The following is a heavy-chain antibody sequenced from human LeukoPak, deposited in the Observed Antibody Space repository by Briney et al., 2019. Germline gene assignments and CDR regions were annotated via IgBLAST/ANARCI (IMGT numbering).Heavy chain of an antibody. D-gene: IGHD2-2*01. Sequence: ASVKVSCKASGYTFTAYFMHWVRQAPGQGLEWMGRINPNSGGTNYAQKFQGRVTMTRDTSITTAYMDLSRLTYDDTAVYYCARVVGYCSSTSCDYYFDYWGQGTLVTVSS. CDR2: INPNSGGT. CDR1: GYTFTAYF. CDR3: ARVVGYCSSTSCDYYFDY. J-gene: IGHJ4*02. V-gene: IGHV1-2*06.